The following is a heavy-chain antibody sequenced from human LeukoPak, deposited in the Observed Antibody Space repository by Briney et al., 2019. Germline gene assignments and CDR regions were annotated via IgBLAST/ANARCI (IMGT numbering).Heavy chain of an antibody. D-gene: IGHD1-26*01. J-gene: IGHJ4*02. V-gene: IGHV1-69*05. CDR2: IIPIFGTA. Sequence: SVKVSCKASGGTFSSYAISWVRQAPGQGLEWMGGIIPIFGTANYAQKFQGRVTMTRDTSTSTVYMELSSLRSEDTAVYYCARDKVSGSYDYWGQGALVTVSS. CDR3: ARDKVSGSYDY. CDR1: GGTFSSYA.